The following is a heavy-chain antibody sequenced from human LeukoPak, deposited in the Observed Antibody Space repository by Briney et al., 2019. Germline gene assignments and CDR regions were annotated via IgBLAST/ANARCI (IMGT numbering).Heavy chain of an antibody. CDR1: GFTFSSYG. J-gene: IGHJ4*02. D-gene: IGHD6-19*01. V-gene: IGHV3-33*06. CDR2: IWYDGSNK. Sequence: PGGSLRLSCAASGFTFSSYGMHGVRQAPGKGLEGVAVIWYDGSNKYYADSVKGRFTISRDNSKNTLYLQMNSLRAEDTAVYYCAKDLSKQWLATYYFDYWGQGTLVTVSS. CDR3: AKDLSKQWLATYYFDY.